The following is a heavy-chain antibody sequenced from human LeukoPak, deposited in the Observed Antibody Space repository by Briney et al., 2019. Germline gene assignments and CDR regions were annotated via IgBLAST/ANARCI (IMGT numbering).Heavy chain of an antibody. V-gene: IGHV1-46*01. CDR2: INPSGGNT. CDR1: GYTFTSYY. CDR3: ARGEAYYDILTGVDY. J-gene: IGHJ4*02. Sequence: ASVKVSCKASGYTFTSYYMHWVRQAPGQGLEWMGIINPSGGNTSYAQKLQGRVTMTTDTSTSTAYMELRSLRSDDTAVYCCARGEAYYDILTGVDYWGQGTLVTVSS. D-gene: IGHD3-9*01.